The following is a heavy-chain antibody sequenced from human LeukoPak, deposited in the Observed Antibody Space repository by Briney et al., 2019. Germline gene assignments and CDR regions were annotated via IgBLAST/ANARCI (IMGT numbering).Heavy chain of an antibody. CDR2: IWYDGSNK. D-gene: IGHD3-10*01. Sequence: GGSLRLSCAASGFTFSSYGMHWVRQAPGKGLEWVAVIWYDGSNKYYADSVKGRFTISRDNSKNTLYLQMNSLRAEDTAVYYCARDLSYKVRGVNYYYGVDVWGQGTTVTVSS. J-gene: IGHJ6*02. CDR3: ARDLSYKVRGVNYYYGVDV. CDR1: GFTFSSYG. V-gene: IGHV3-33*01.